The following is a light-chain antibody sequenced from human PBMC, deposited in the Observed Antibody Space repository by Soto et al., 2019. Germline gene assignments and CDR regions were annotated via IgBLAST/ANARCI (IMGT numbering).Light chain of an antibody. J-gene: IGLJ1*01. CDR2: QDS. CDR3: QSYDSSLSVFYV. V-gene: IGLV3-1*01. CDR1: KLGDKY. Sequence: SYELTQPPSVSVSPGQTASITCSGDKLGDKYACWYQQKPGQSPVLVIYQDSKRPSGIPERFSGSNSGASAFLAITGLQAEDEADYYCQSYDSSLSVFYVFGTGTKLTVL.